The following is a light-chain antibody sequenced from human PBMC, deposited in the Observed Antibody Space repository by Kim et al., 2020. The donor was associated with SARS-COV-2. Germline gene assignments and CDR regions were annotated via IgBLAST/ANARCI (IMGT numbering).Light chain of an antibody. CDR3: CSYAGSSTLV. CDR2: DAT. V-gene: IGLV2-23*01. Sequence: GQSITISCTGTSSDVGSYNLVSWYQQHPGKAPQLMIYDATKRPSGASNRFSGSKSGNTASLTISGLQAEDEADYYCCSYAGSSTLVFGGGTKVTVL. CDR1: SSDVGSYNL. J-gene: IGLJ3*02.